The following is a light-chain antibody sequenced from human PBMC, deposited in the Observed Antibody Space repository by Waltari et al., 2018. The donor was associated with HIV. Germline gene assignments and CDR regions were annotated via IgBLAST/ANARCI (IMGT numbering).Light chain of an antibody. J-gene: IGLJ3*02. V-gene: IGLV3-19*01. CDR1: SVRSYY. CDR2: GEN. CDR3: NSRDSSGHWF. Sequence: SSELAQDPAVSVALGQTVRITCQGDSVRSYYASWYQQKPGQAPVLVVYGENNRHSGIPDRFSGSSSGNTDSLTIAGAQAEDEADYYCNSRDSSGHWFFGGGTKVTVL.